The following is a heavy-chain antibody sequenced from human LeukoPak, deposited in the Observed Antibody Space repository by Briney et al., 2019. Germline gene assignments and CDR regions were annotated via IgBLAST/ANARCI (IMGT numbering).Heavy chain of an antibody. V-gene: IGHV3-33*01. CDR3: ARDFYGDFSKFDS. CDR1: GFTFSNYG. D-gene: IGHD4-17*01. CDR2: IWYDGNKK. Sequence: GGSLRLSCAASGFTFSNYGMHWVRQAPGKGLEWVAVIWYDGNKKDYVDSVKGRFTISRDNSKNMLYLQINSLRADDAAVYYCARDFYGDFSKFDSWGQGTLVTVSS. J-gene: IGHJ4*02.